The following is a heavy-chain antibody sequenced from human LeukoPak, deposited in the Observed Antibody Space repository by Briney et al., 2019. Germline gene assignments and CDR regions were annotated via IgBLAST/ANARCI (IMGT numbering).Heavy chain of an antibody. CDR3: TSELVYGSGSYDHDY. CDR1: GFTFGDYA. J-gene: IGHJ4*02. Sequence: QAGGSLRLSCTASGFTFGDYAMSWVRQAPGKGLEWVGFIRSNAYSQTIEYDASVKGRFTISRDDSQSIANLQMNRLKTEDTAVYYCTSELVYGSGSYDHDYWGQGTLVTVSS. V-gene: IGHV3-49*04. D-gene: IGHD3-10*01. CDR2: IRSNAYSQTI.